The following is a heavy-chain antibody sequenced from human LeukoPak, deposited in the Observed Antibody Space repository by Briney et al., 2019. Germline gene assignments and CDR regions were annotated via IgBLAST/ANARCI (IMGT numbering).Heavy chain of an antibody. CDR3: ARENLNYYGSGSYLY. J-gene: IGHJ4*02. Sequence: ASVKVSCKASGYPFSGYYIHWVRQGPGQGLEWQGWINPDNGATKYARRFEGRVTLTRDTSVATVHMELSRLTSDDSAVYYCARENLNYYGSGSYLYWGQGSQVTVSS. CDR2: INPDNGAT. V-gene: IGHV1-2*02. CDR1: GYPFSGYY. D-gene: IGHD3-10*01.